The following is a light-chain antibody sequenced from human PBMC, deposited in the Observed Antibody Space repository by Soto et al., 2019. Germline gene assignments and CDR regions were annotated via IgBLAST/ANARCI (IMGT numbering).Light chain of an antibody. CDR1: QSVRDN. CDR2: GAS. V-gene: IGKV3-15*01. J-gene: IGKJ4*01. CDR3: QQYNNWPLT. Sequence: EIVMTQSPATLSVSPGERATLSCKASQSVRDNLAWYQQKPGQAPRLLIYGASTRATGIPARLSGSGSGTEFTLTISSLQSEDFAVYYCQQYNNWPLTFGGGTKVDIK.